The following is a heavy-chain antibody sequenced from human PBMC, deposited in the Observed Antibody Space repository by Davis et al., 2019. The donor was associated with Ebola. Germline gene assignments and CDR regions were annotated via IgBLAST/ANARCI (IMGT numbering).Heavy chain of an antibody. J-gene: IGHJ2*01. V-gene: IGHV1-69*10. Sequence: SVKVSCKASGGTSSSYAISWVRQAPGQGLEWVGGIIPILGIANYAQKFQGRVTITADESTSTAYMELSSLRSEDTAVYYCASGLVRGESYWYFDLWGRGTLVTVSS. D-gene: IGHD6-6*01. CDR2: IIPILGIA. CDR3: ASGLVRGESYWYFDL. CDR1: GGTSSSYA.